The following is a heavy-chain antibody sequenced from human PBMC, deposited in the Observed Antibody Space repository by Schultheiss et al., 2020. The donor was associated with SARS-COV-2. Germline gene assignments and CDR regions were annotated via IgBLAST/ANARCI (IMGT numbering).Heavy chain of an antibody. CDR2: INPNSGGT. D-gene: IGHD3-3*01. CDR1: GYTFTSYD. CDR3: ARDRYDFWSGYVSYWYFDL. J-gene: IGHJ2*01. Sequence: ASVKVSCKASGYTFTSYDINWVRQAPGQGLEWMGWINPNSGGTNYAQKLQGRVTMTTDTSTSTAYMELRSLRSEDTAVYYCARDRYDFWSGYVSYWYFDLWGRGTLVTVSS. V-gene: IGHV1-18*01.